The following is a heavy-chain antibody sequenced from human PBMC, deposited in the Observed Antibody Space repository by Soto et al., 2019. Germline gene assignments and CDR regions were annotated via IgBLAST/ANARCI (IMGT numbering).Heavy chain of an antibody. V-gene: IGHV3-23*01. Sequence: GGSLRLSCAVSGFICSSYDMSWVRQAPGKGLEWVSTILVGGSTHYEDSVKGRFTISRDTSKNTVYLQMNSLTAGDTAMYYCARATATGGGAFEICGQGTMVT. CDR3: ARATATGGGAFEI. CDR2: ILVGGST. CDR1: GFICSSYD. D-gene: IGHD2-8*02. J-gene: IGHJ3*02.